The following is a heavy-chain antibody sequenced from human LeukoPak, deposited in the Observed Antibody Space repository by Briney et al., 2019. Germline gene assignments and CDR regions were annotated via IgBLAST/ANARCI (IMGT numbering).Heavy chain of an antibody. Sequence: GGSLRLSCAASGFTFSGYWMSWVRQAPGKGLEWVANIKQDGSEKYYVDSVKGRFTISRDNAKNSLYLQMNSLRAEDTAVYYCARKWELFDYWGQGTLVTVSS. D-gene: IGHD1-26*01. J-gene: IGHJ4*02. CDR1: GFTFSGYW. CDR3: ARKWELFDY. CDR2: IKQDGSEK. V-gene: IGHV3-7*01.